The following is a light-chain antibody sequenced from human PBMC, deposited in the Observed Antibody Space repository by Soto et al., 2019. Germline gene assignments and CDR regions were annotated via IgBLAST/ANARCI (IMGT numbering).Light chain of an antibody. Sequence: EIVLTQSPGTLSSSPGERATLSCRASQSVSSSYLAWYQQKPGQAPRLLIYAASSRATGIPDRFSGSGSGTDFTLTISRLEPEDFAVYYCQQYGSSSWTFGQGTKVXIK. CDR2: AAS. CDR3: QQYGSSSWT. J-gene: IGKJ1*01. V-gene: IGKV3-20*01. CDR1: QSVSSSY.